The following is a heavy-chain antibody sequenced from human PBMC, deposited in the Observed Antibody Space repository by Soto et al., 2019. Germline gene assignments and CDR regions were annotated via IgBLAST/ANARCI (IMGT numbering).Heavy chain of an antibody. CDR1: GGSISSYY. CDR2: IYYSGST. J-gene: IGHJ4*02. CDR3: ARGVAGTEFDY. V-gene: IGHV4-59*01. D-gene: IGHD6-19*01. Sequence: SETLSLTCTVSGGSISSYYGSWIRQPPGKGLEWIGYIYYSGSTNYNPSLKSRVTISVDTSKNQFSLKLSSVTAADTAVYYCARGVAGTEFDYWGQGTLVTVSS.